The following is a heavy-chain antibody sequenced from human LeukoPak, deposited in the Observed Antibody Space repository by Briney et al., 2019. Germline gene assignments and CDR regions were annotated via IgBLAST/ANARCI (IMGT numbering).Heavy chain of an antibody. CDR2: ISGSGGST. Sequence: GGSLRLSCAASGFTFSNYAVTWVRQAPGKGLEWVSSISGSGGSTCYADSVKGRFTISRDNSKNTLYLQMNSLRAEDRAVYYCAKEATVGRVFDYWGQGTLVTVSS. D-gene: IGHD6-13*01. CDR1: GFTFSNYA. J-gene: IGHJ4*02. CDR3: AKEATVGRVFDY. V-gene: IGHV3-23*01.